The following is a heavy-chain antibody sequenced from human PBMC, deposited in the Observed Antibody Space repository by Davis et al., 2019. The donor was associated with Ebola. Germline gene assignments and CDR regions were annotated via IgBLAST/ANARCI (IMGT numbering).Heavy chain of an antibody. J-gene: IGHJ4*02. D-gene: IGHD6-19*01. CDR1: GYTFTSYG. Sequence: AASVKVSCKASGYTFTSYGISWVRQAPGQGLEWMGWISAYNGNTNYAQKLQGRVTMTTDTSTSTAYMELSSLRSEDTAVYYCARDSVVGTMDYFDYWGQGTLVTVSS. V-gene: IGHV1-18*01. CDR3: ARDSVVGTMDYFDY. CDR2: ISAYNGNT.